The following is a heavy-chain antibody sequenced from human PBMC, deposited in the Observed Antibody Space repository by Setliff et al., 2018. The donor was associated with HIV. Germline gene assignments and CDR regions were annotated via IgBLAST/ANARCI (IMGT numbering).Heavy chain of an antibody. CDR2: VYYTGKT. D-gene: IGHD2-15*01. J-gene: IGHJ3*02. Sequence: PSETLSLTCSVSGVSIVTGGFYYSWIRHHPGKGLEWLGTVYYTGKTYYNPSLQSRLTMSADTSKNQLYLKMNSVTAADTAVYFCARDLHANYHVVVIWGPGTKVTVS. CDR3: ARDLHANYHVVVI. CDR1: GVSIVTGGFY. V-gene: IGHV4-31*03.